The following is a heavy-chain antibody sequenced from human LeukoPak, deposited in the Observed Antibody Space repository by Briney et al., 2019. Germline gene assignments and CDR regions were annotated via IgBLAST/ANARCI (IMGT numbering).Heavy chain of an antibody. CDR2: ISGSGGST. V-gene: IGHV3-23*01. D-gene: IGHD3-22*01. Sequence: GGSLRLSCAASGFTFSSYAMSWVRQAPGKGLEWVSAISGSGGSTYYADSGKGRFTISRDNSKNTLYLQMNSLRAEDTAVYYCAKATHHYYDSSVLYYFDYWGQGTLVTVSS. CDR1: GFTFSSYA. CDR3: AKATHHYYDSSVLYYFDY. J-gene: IGHJ4*02.